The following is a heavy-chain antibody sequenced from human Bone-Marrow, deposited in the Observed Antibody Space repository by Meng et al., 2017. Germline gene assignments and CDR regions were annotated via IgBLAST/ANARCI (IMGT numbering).Heavy chain of an antibody. V-gene: IGHV4-34*01. J-gene: IGHJ4*02. D-gene: IGHD5-18*01. CDR2: INHSGST. Sequence: SETLSLTCAVYGGSFSGYYWSWIRQPPGKGLEWIGEINHSGSTNYNPSLKSRVTISVDTSKNQFSLKLSSVTAADTAVYYCAKYSYGLGDYFDYWGQGALVTVSS. CDR1: GGSFSGYY. CDR3: AKYSYGLGDYFDY.